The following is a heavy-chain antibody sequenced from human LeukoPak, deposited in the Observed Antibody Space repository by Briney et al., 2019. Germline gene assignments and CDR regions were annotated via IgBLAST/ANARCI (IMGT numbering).Heavy chain of an antibody. CDR3: ARANFLYCSSSTCLFDY. Sequence: GASVKVSCKASGYTFTHSYMHWVRQAPGQGLEWMGWINPNDGDTNYAQKFQGRVTMTRDTSISTAHMEVSRLRSDDTAVYYCARANFLYCSSSTCLFDYWGQGTLVTVSS. D-gene: IGHD2-2*01. J-gene: IGHJ4*02. CDR2: INPNDGDT. V-gene: IGHV1-2*02. CDR1: GYTFTHSY.